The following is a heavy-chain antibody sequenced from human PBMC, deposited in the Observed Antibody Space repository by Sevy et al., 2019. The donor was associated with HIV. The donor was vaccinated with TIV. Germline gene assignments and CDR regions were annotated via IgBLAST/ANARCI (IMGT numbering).Heavy chain of an antibody. D-gene: IGHD4-17*01. CDR2: MNPKSRGT. Sequence: ASVKVSCKASGYTFTDNFLHWVRQAPGQGLEWMGRMNPKSRGTKYAQNFQGRVTMTRDTSTSTAYMEVSRLRFDDTAVYYCAREAGSTHYGLIDYWGQGSLVTVSS. CDR1: GYTFTDNF. J-gene: IGHJ4*02. V-gene: IGHV1-2*06. CDR3: AREAGSTHYGLIDY.